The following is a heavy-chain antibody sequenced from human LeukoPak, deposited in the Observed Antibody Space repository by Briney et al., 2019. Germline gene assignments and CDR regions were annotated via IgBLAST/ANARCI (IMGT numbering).Heavy chain of an antibody. CDR2: IYYSGST. J-gene: IGHJ4*02. V-gene: IGHV4-59*12. Sequence: SETLSLTCTVSGGSISSYYWSWIRQPPGKGLDWIGYIYYSGSTSYNPSLKSRVTISIDTSKNQFSLKLSSVTAADTAVYYCAREGAGSDYWGQGTLVTVSS. CDR3: AREGAGSDY. D-gene: IGHD6-19*01. CDR1: GGSISSYY.